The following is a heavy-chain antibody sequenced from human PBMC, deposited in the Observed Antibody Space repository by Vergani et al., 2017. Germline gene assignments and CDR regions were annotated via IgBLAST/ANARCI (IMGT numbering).Heavy chain of an antibody. Sequence: EVQLVESGGGLIHPGGSLRLSCEGSGFSFSGYWMHWVRQSPEKGLVWVSRIKSDGSITNYADSVKGRFNISRDHAKNTLYLEMNSLRGDDTAIYYCVRARCSGPCFMSNWFDSWGQGTLVTVSS. CDR3: VRARCSGPCFMSNWFDS. CDR2: IKSDGSIT. V-gene: IGHV3-74*01. J-gene: IGHJ5*01. D-gene: IGHD5-12*01. CDR1: GFSFSGYW.